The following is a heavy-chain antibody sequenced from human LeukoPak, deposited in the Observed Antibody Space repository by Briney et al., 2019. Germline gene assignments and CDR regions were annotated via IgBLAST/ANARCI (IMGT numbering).Heavy chain of an antibody. V-gene: IGHV3-30-3*01. D-gene: IGHD6-13*01. J-gene: IGHJ5*02. CDR3: AKGPLRSWSNWFDP. Sequence: GGSLRLSCAASGFTFSDYAMHWVRQAPGKGLEWLSLISYDGSNKYYADSVKGRFTISRDNSKNTLYLQMNSLRAEDTAVYYCAKGPLRSWSNWFDPWGQGTLVTVSS. CDR2: ISYDGSNK. CDR1: GFTFSDYA.